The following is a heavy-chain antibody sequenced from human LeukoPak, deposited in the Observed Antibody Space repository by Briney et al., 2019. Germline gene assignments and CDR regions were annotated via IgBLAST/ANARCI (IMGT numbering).Heavy chain of an antibody. Sequence: SQTLSLTCAISGDSVSSNGATWNWIRQSPSRGLEWLGRTYYRSKWYNDYVVSVKSGITINPDASKNQFSLKLSSVTAANTAVYYCATKSYGPGSVPFDVWGQGTMVTVSS. D-gene: IGHD3-10*01. J-gene: IGHJ3*01. CDR3: ATKSYGPGSVPFDV. V-gene: IGHV6-1*01. CDR2: TYYRSKWYN. CDR1: GDSVSSNGAT.